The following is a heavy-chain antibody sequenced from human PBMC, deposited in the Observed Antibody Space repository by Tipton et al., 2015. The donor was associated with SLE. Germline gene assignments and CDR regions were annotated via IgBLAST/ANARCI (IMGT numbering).Heavy chain of an antibody. Sequence: SLRLSCAASGFTFSNYWMHWVRQAPGKGLVWVSRINSDGSSTNYADSVKGRFTISRDNSKNTLYLQMSSLRAEDTAVYYCAKPAYYDSSGYDWGQGTLVTVSP. CDR3: AKPAYYDSSGYD. V-gene: IGHV3-74*01. J-gene: IGHJ4*02. D-gene: IGHD3-22*01. CDR2: INSDGSST. CDR1: GFTFSNYW.